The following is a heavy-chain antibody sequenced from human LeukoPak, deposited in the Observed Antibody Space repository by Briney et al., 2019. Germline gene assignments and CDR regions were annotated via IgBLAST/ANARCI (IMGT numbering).Heavy chain of an antibody. Sequence: GGSLRLSCAASKLSFSSYNMNWVRQAPGKGLEWVSFISGSCSDIYYADSVKGRFTISRDNAKNSLYLQMNSLRAEDTAVYYCARNFLGVRGTSLDYWGQGTLVTVSS. CDR3: ARNFLGVRGTSLDY. V-gene: IGHV3-21*06. D-gene: IGHD3-10*01. CDR2: ISGSCSDI. J-gene: IGHJ4*02. CDR1: KLSFSSYN.